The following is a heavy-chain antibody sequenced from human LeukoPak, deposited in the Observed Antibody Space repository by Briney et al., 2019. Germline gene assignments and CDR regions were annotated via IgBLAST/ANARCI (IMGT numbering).Heavy chain of an antibody. CDR1: GGSFSGYY. V-gene: IGHV4-34*01. CDR2: INHSGGT. Sequence: SETLSLTCAVYGGSFSGYYWSWIRQPPGKGLEWIGEINHSGGTNYNPSLKSRVTISVDTSKNQFSLKLSSVTAADTAVYYCATYYYGSGSLLQGYFDLWGRGTLVTVSS. D-gene: IGHD3-10*01. CDR3: ATYYYGSGSLLQGYFDL. J-gene: IGHJ2*01.